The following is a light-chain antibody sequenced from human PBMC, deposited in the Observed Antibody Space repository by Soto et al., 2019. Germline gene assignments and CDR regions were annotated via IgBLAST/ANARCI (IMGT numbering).Light chain of an antibody. CDR1: QGVGRW. J-gene: IGKJ4*01. CDR2: TAS. V-gene: IGKV1D-12*01. Sequence: DIQMTQSPSSVSASIGDTVTITCRASQGVGRWLAWYQQKPGKAPNLLIYTASTLQSGVPSRFSGSGSGTDFTLTISSLQPEDFATYYCQQAGSFPLTYGGGTKVEIK. CDR3: QQAGSFPLT.